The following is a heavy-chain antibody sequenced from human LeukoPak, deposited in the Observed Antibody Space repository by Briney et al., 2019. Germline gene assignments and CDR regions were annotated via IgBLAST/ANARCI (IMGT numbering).Heavy chain of an antibody. V-gene: IGHV1-69*13. J-gene: IGHJ6*02. D-gene: IGHD3-10*01. Sequence: ASVTVSCKASGGTFSSYAISWVRQAPGQGLEWMGGIIPIFGTANYAQKFQGRVTITADESTSTAYMELSSLRSEDTAVYYCARVALWFGAATRDYYYGMDVWGQGTTATVSS. CDR1: GGTFSSYA. CDR3: ARVALWFGAATRDYYYGMDV. CDR2: IIPIFGTA.